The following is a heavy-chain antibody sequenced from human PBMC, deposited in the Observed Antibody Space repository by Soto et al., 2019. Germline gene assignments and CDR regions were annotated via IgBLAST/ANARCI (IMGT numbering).Heavy chain of an antibody. Sequence: SETLSLTCTVSGGSIISYYWSWIRQPPGKGLEWIGYIYYSGSTNYNPSLKSRVTISVDTSKNQFSLKLSSVTAADTAVYYCARAVDYGGNSLDVWGQGTTVTVSS. CDR3: ARAVDYGGNSLDV. CDR1: GGSIISYY. J-gene: IGHJ6*02. CDR2: IYYSGST. V-gene: IGHV4-59*01. D-gene: IGHD4-17*01.